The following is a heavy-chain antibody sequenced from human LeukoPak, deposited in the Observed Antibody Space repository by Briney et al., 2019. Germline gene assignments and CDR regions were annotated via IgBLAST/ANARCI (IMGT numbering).Heavy chain of an antibody. Sequence: SVKVSCKASVGTFISYAISWVRQAPGQGLEWMGRIIPILCIANYAQKFQGRVTITADKSTSTAYMELSSLRSEDTAVYYCARVGYYDSSGYYYYYGMDVWGQGTTVTVSS. J-gene: IGHJ6*02. V-gene: IGHV1-69*04. CDR3: ARVGYYDSSGYYYYYGMDV. D-gene: IGHD3-22*01. CDR2: IIPILCIA. CDR1: VGTFISYA.